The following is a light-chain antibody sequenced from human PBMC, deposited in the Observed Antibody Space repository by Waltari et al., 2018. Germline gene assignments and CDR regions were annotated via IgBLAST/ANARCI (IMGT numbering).Light chain of an antibody. CDR3: QAWDSSTAVV. CDR2: QIT. J-gene: IGLJ2*01. Sequence: SYELTQPPSVSVSPERTASITCSGDKLGDKYACWYQQKPGQSPVLVIYQITKRPSGIPGRFSGSNSGNTATLTISGTQAMDEADYYCQAWDSSTAVVFGGGTKLTVV. CDR1: KLGDKY. V-gene: IGLV3-1*01.